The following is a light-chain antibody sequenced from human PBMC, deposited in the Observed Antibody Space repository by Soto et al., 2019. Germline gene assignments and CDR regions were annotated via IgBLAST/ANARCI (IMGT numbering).Light chain of an antibody. J-gene: IGKJ1*01. CDR1: QTVSSRY. CDR3: QQCGSSPWT. V-gene: IGKV3-20*01. CDR2: GAS. Sequence: DIVLTQSPDTLSLSPGESATLSCRASQTVSSRYLVWYQQKPGQVPRLLMYGASSRATGTPDRFTGSGSGTVFTLTINSLEPEDFAVYYCQQCGSSPWTFGQGTRVEVK.